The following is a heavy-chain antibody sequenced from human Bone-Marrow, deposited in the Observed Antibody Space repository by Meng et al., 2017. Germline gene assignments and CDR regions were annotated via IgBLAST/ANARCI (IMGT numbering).Heavy chain of an antibody. CDR3: ARDHSTDEMATLYFYYYYGMDV. CDR1: GFTFSSYE. V-gene: IGHV3-48*03. Sequence: GESLKISCAASGFTFSSYEMNWVRQAPGKGLEWVSYISSSGSTIYYADSVKGRFTISRDNAKNSLYLEMNSLRAEDTAVYYCARDHSTDEMATLYFYYYYGMDVWGQGTTVTVSS. D-gene: IGHD5-24*01. CDR2: ISSSGSTI. J-gene: IGHJ6*02.